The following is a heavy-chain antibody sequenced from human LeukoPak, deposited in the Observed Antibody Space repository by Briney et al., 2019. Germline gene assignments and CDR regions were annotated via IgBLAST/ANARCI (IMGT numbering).Heavy chain of an antibody. CDR3: AKPLSAASGTDFDS. J-gene: IGHJ4*02. D-gene: IGHD6-13*01. V-gene: IGHV3-23*01. Sequence: PGRSLRLSCAASGFIFSTYAMHWVRQAPGEGLEWVSAISGSGSTTYYADSVKGRFTISRDISKNTLYLQMNSLRGDDTAVYYCAKPLSAASGTDFDSWGQGTLVTVSS. CDR1: GFIFSTYA. CDR2: ISGSGSTT.